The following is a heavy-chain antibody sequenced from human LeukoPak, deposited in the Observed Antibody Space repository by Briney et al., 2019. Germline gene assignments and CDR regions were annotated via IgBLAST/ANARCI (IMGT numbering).Heavy chain of an antibody. CDR3: ARDEAAARTFFDY. CDR1: GYTFTSYG. CDR2: ISAYSGNT. J-gene: IGHJ4*02. D-gene: IGHD6-13*01. Sequence: ASVKVSCKASGYTFTSYGISWVRQAPGQGLEWMGWISAYSGNTNYAQKFQGRVTMTTDTSTRTVYMELRSLTSDDTAVYYCARDEAAARTFFDYWGQGTLVTVSS. V-gene: IGHV1-18*01.